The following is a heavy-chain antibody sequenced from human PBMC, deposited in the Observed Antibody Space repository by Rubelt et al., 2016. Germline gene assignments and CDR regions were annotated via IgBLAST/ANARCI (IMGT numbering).Heavy chain of an antibody. V-gene: IGHV4-34*01. CDR3: ARHDRVDTAMVTGPYYYYMDV. Sequence: QVQLQQWGAGLLKPSETLSLTCAVYGGSFSGYYWSWIRQPPGKGLEWIGEINHSGSTNYNPSLKSRVTISVDTSKNQFSLKLGFVTAADTAVYYCARHDRVDTAMVTGPYYYYMDVWGKGTTVTVSS. D-gene: IGHD5-18*01. J-gene: IGHJ6*03. CDR2: INHSGST. CDR1: GGSFSGYY.